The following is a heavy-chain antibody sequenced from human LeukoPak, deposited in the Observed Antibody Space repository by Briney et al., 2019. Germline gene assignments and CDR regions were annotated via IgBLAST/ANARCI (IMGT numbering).Heavy chain of an antibody. Sequence: ASVKVSCKASGGTFSSYAISWVRQAPGQGLEWMGRINPNSGGTSYAQKFQGRVTMTRDTSIGTAYMELSRLRSDDTAVYYCARGRYSSSINSMDVWGQGTRVTVSS. D-gene: IGHD6-6*01. J-gene: IGHJ6*02. CDR1: GGTFSSYA. CDR2: INPNSGGT. CDR3: ARGRYSSSINSMDV. V-gene: IGHV1-2*06.